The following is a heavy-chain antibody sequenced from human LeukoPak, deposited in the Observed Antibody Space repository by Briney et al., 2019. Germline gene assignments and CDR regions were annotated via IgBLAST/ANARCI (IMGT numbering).Heavy chain of an antibody. J-gene: IGHJ4*02. CDR1: GFTFSRYA. D-gene: IGHD4-17*01. CDR3: AKDRGSYGDYAVFDF. V-gene: IGHV3-23*01. Sequence: GGSLRPSCAAYGFTFSRYAMSWVRQATGKGLEWVSSLSASGGNTYYADSVKGRFTISRDNSKDTLDLQMNSLRAEDTAIYYCAKDRGSYGDYAVFDFWGQGTLVTVSS. CDR2: LSASGGNT.